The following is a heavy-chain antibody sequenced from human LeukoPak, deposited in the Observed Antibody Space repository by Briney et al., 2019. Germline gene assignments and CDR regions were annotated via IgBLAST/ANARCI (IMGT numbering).Heavy chain of an antibody. CDR1: GFSFSSYA. CDR2: ISGSGGST. Sequence: PGRSLRLSCVASGFSFSSYAMSWVRQAPGKGLEWVSAISGSGGSTYYADSVKGRFTISRDNSKNTLYLQMNSLRAEDTAVYYCAKDLELELSFDYWGQGTLVTVSS. J-gene: IGHJ4*02. CDR3: AKDLELELSFDY. V-gene: IGHV3-23*01. D-gene: IGHD1-7*01.